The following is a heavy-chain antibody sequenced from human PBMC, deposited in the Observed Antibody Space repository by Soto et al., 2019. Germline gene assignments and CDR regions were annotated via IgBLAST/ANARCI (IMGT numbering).Heavy chain of an antibody. CDR1: GGSISSGGYY. CDR2: IYYSGSI. J-gene: IGHJ4*02. D-gene: IGHD2-2*01. Sequence: QVQLQESGPGLVKPSQTLSLTCTVSGGSISSGGYYWSWIRQHPGKGLEWVGYIYYSGSIYYNPSPKCRVTISVDTSKNPFSLKLSSVTAADTAVYYWARGRSSTSPYPIGYWGQGTLVTVSS. CDR3: ARGRSSTSPYPIGY. V-gene: IGHV4-31*03.